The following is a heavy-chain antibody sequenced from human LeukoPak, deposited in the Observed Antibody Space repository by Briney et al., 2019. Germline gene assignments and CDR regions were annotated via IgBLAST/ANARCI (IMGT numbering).Heavy chain of an antibody. Sequence: GGSLRLSCAASGFTFSDYYMNWIRQAPGKGLEWVSYISSSGSSIYYADSVKGRFTSSRDNAKNSLYLQMNSLRAEDTAVYYCARVCSNTSCWGAFGIWGQGTMVTVSS. J-gene: IGHJ3*02. CDR3: ARVCSNTSCWGAFGI. CDR1: GFTFSDYY. D-gene: IGHD2-2*01. CDR2: ISSSGSSI. V-gene: IGHV3-11*04.